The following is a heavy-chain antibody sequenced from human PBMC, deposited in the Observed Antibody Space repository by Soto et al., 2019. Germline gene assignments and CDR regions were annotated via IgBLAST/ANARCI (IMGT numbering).Heavy chain of an antibody. Sequence: PGGSLRLSCAASGFGFNDYHMNWVRRGPGKGLEWVSYISHNSGTVYYADSVRGRFTTSRDNARNSVFLQMNSLRDDDTAVYYCAREGINGFDWDSWGQGTPVTVSS. V-gene: IGHV3-48*02. J-gene: IGHJ4*02. D-gene: IGHD5-12*01. CDR3: AREGINGFDWDS. CDR1: GFGFNDYH. CDR2: ISHNSGTV.